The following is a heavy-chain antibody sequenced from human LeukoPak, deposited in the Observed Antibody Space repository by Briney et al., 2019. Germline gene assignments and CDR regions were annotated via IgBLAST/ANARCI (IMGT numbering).Heavy chain of an antibody. V-gene: IGHV5-51*01. CDR3: ARRPDFWSGYYDY. CDR2: IYPGDSDT. D-gene: IGHD3-3*01. J-gene: IGHJ4*02. Sequence: GESLRISCKGSGYSFTSYWIGWVRQMPGKVLEWMGIIYPGDSDTRYSPSFQGQVTISADKSISTAYLQWSSLKASDTAMYYCARRPDFWSGYYDYWGQGTLVTVSS. CDR1: GYSFTSYW.